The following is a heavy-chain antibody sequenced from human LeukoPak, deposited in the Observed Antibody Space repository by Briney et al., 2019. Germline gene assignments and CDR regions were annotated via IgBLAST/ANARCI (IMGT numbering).Heavy chain of an antibody. CDR1: GFTFSSYA. D-gene: IGHD6-25*01. CDR3: VKAIPAAWGAFDI. J-gene: IGHJ3*02. Sequence: GGSLRLSCAASGFTFSSYAMSWVRQAPGKGLEWVSGISGSGGSTYYADSVKGRFTISRDNSKNTLYLQMSSLRAEDTAVYYCVKAIPAAWGAFDIWGQGTMVIVSS. V-gene: IGHV3-23*01. CDR2: ISGSGGST.